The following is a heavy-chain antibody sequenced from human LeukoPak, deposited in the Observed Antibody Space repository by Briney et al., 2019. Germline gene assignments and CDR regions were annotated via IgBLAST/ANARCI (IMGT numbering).Heavy chain of an antibody. V-gene: IGHV1-18*01. CDR2: ISAYNGNT. J-gene: IGHJ3*02. Sequence: ASVKVSCKASGYTLTSYGISWVRQAPGQGLEWMGWISAYNGNTNYAQKLQGRVAMTTDTSTSTAYMELRSLRSDDTAVYYCARDHARGSCWYAGHLNDASDIWGQGTLVTVSS. D-gene: IGHD6-13*01. CDR1: GYTLTSYG. CDR3: ARDHARGSCWYAGHLNDASDI.